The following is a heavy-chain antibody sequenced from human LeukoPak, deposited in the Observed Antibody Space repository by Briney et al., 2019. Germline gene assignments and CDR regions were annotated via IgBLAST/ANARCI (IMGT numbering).Heavy chain of an antibody. V-gene: IGHV3-30*18. Sequence: PWRSLRLSCAVSGFTFGNYGMHWVRQAPGKGLEWVALISYDGSSEYYAGSVKGRFTISRDNSKITVYLQMNSLKAEDTAVYYCAKELYNYGDYGAEGLDVGGQGTTVTVS. CDR2: ISYDGSSE. CDR3: AKELYNYGDYGAEGLDV. D-gene: IGHD4-17*01. J-gene: IGHJ6*02. CDR1: GFTFGNYG.